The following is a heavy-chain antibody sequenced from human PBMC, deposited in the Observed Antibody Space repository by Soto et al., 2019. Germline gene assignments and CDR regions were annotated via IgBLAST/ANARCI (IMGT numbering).Heavy chain of an antibody. CDR3: AKDFGAKGLGATMHY. CDR2: LSGNGGTT. V-gene: IGHV3-23*01. J-gene: IGHJ4*02. Sequence: EVRLLDSGGGLVQPGGSLRLSCAASGFMFNTYAMSWVRQAPGKGLEWVSSLSGNGGTTYYANSVKGRFTISRDNSKNAIYLQMNSLRVDDTAVYYCAKDFGAKGLGATMHYWGQGTLVTVSS. CDR1: GFMFNTYA. D-gene: IGHD1-26*01.